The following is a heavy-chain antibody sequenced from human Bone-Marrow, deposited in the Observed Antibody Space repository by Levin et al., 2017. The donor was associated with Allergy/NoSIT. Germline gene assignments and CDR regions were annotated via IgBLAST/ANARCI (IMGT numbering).Heavy chain of an antibody. D-gene: IGHD5-18*01. V-gene: IGHV3-23*01. Sequence: GGSLRLSCAASGFTFSSYAMNWVRQAPGKGLEWVSAISSSGYTTYYADSVKGRFTMSRDNSKNTVHLEMNSLRVEETAIYYCARPIGYSYGPYNCWGQGTLVTVSS. CDR3: ARPIGYSYGPYNC. J-gene: IGHJ4*02. CDR2: ISSSGYTT. CDR1: GFTFSSYA.